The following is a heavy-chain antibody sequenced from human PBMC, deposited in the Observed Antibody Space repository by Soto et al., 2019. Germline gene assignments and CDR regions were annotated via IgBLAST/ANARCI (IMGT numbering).Heavy chain of an antibody. CDR2: ISGYDGNT. Sequence: QVQLVQSGAEVKKPGASVKVSCKASGYTFTSYGISWVRQAPGQGLEWVGGISGYDGNTDYAHKFRGRVTMTTDTSTNTAYMDLRSLRSDDTAVYYCARHNSQWPNWFDPWGQGTPVTVSS. D-gene: IGHD1-1*01. V-gene: IGHV1-18*01. J-gene: IGHJ5*02. CDR1: GYTFTSYG. CDR3: ARHNSQWPNWFDP.